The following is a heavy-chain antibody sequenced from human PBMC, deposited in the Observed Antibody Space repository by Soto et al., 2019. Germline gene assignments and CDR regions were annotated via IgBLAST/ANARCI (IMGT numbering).Heavy chain of an antibody. J-gene: IGHJ6*02. D-gene: IGHD2-2*01. CDR1: GFSFSTYA. Sequence: EVQLLESGGGLVQPGGSLRLSCTASGFSFSTYAMTWVRQAPGKGLDWVSGISGSGDSTHYADSVKGRFTISRDNSKDTLYLQMSSLRAEDTAVYYCATRRDASFYYYGMDVWGQGTTVTVSS. CDR3: ATRRDASFYYYGMDV. CDR2: ISGSGDST. V-gene: IGHV3-23*01.